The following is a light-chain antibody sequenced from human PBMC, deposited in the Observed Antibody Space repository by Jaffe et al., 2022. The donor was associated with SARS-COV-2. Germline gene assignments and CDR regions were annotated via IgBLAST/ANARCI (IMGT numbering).Light chain of an antibody. V-gene: IGKV1-9*01. CDR3: QQFYSFPIT. CDR1: QGISNY. CDR2: VAS. Sequence: DIQLTQSPSFLSASVGDKVTITCRASQGISNYLAWYQQKPGKAPKLLINVASTLQSGVPPRFSGSASGTEFTLTISSMQPEDFAAYFCQQFYSFPITFGQGTRLEIK. J-gene: IGKJ5*01.